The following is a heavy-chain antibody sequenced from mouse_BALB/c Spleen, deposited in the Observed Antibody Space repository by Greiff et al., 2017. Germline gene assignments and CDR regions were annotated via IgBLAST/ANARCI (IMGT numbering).Heavy chain of an antibody. V-gene: IGHV1S41*01. CDR3: ARCDGYSCYFDV. CDR1: GYTFTSYW. CDR2: IATGSGST. J-gene: IGHJ1*01. D-gene: IGHD2-3*01. Sequence: DLVKPGASVKLSCKASGYTFTSYWINWIKQRPGQGLEWIGRIATGSGSTYYNEMFKGKATLTVDTSSSTAYIQLSSLSSEDSAVYFCARCDGYSCYFDVWGAGTTVTVSS.